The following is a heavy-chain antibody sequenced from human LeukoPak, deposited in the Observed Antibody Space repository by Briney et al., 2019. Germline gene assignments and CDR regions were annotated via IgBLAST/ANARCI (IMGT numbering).Heavy chain of an antibody. CDR2: IIESGEST. V-gene: IGHV3-23*01. CDR1: GFTFKNYA. CDR3: AKGSAQYYFDS. D-gene: IGHD3-10*01. Sequence: GGSLRLSCAASGFTFKNYALYWVRQAPGKGLEWVSAIIESGESTYYTDSVKGRFTISRDNSKNTLYLQMNSLRAEDTAFYYCAKGSAQYYFDSWGQGTLVTVSS. J-gene: IGHJ4*02.